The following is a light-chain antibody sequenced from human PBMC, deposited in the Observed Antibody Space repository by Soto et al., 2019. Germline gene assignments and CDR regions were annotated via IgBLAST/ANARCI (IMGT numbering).Light chain of an antibody. Sequence: EIVLTQSPPTLSLSPGGRATLSCRASQSISDTLAWYQRKPGQAPRLLIYGASARVPGSPARFSGSGSGTDFTLTISSLQSEDFAVYYCQQYNNWPWTFGQGTKVDI. CDR3: QQYNNWPWT. V-gene: IGKV3-15*01. CDR1: QSISDT. CDR2: GAS. J-gene: IGKJ1*01.